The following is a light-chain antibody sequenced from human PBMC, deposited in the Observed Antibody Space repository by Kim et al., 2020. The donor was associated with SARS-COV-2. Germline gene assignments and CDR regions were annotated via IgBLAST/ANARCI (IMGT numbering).Light chain of an antibody. Sequence: QSVLTQPPSVFGPPGQRVTISCSGSNSNIGTNAVNWYHQLPGTAPKLLIYTNNQRLLGVPDRFSGSKSGTSASLAISGLQSEDEAIYYCATWDDSLNAVVFGGGTQLTVL. J-gene: IGLJ2*01. CDR1: NSNIGTNA. CDR2: TNN. V-gene: IGLV1-44*01. CDR3: ATWDDSLNAVV.